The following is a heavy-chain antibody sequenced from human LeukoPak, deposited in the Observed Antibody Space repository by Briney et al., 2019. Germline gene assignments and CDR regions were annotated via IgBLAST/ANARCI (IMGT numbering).Heavy chain of an antibody. CDR3: ATSLTTIFDC. V-gene: IGHV3-48*02. Sequence: QPGRSLRLSCAAPGFSFSSYRMNSVRQAPGKGLEWVSYISSSSSTIYYADSVKGRFTISRDNAKNSLYLQMNSLRDEDTAVYFCATSLTTIFDCWGQGTLVTVSS. D-gene: IGHD4-17*01. CDR1: GFSFSSYR. CDR2: ISSSSSTI. J-gene: IGHJ4*02.